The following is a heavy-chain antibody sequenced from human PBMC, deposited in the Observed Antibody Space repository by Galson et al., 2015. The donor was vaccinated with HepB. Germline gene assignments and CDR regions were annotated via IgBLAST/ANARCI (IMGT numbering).Heavy chain of an antibody. Sequence: SVKVSCKASGYTFTHYAMHWVRQAPGQRLEWMGWINAGKGNSKYSQKFQDRVTITSDTSASTAYMELSSLRSEDTAVYYCARDLDQLYGMDVWGQGTTVTVSS. CDR3: ARDLDQLYGMDV. CDR1: GYTFTHYA. J-gene: IGHJ6*02. D-gene: IGHD2-2*01. CDR2: INAGKGNS. V-gene: IGHV1-3*01.